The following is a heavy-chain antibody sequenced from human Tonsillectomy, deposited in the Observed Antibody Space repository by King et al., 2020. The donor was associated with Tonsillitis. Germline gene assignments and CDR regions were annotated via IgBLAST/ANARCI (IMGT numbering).Heavy chain of an antibody. CDR1: GGSISSGGYY. J-gene: IGHJ3*02. CDR3: ARGERYPDAFDI. D-gene: IGHD3-9*01. CDR2: IYYSGST. V-gene: IGHV4-31*03. Sequence: VQLQESGPGLVKPSQTLSLTCTVSGGSISSGGYYWSWIRQHPGKGLEWIGYIYYSGSTYYNPSLKSRVTISVDTSKNQFSLKLSTVTAADTAVYYCARGERYPDAFDIWGQGTMVTVSS.